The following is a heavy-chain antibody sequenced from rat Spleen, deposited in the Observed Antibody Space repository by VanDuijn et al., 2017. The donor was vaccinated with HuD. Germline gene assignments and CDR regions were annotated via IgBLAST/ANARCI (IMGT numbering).Heavy chain of an antibody. J-gene: IGHJ3*01. CDR3: ATGPRILRLDWFAY. D-gene: IGHD1-6*01. CDR2: ISYDGTAT. CDR1: GFTFNDSY. Sequence: EVQLMESGGGLVQPGRSRKLSCAVSGFTFNDSYMAWVRQAPTKGLEWVASISYDGTATYYRDSVKGRFTLSRDNAKSTLYLQMGSLRSEDTATYYCATGPRILRLDWFAYWGQGTLVTVSS. V-gene: IGHV5-20*01.